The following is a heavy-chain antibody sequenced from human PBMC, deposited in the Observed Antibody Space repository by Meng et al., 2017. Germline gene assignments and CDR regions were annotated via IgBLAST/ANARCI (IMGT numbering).Heavy chain of an antibody. CDR2: IKTDGSST. Sequence: EVQLVESGGGLVQPGGSLRLSCAASGFTFNSDWMHWVRQAPGKGLVWVAQIKTDGSSTNYADSVKGRFTISRDNAKNTLYLQMNSLRAEDTAVYYCARALTDWGQGTLVTVSS. CDR1: GFTFNSDW. CDR3: ARALTD. V-gene: IGHV3-74*02. J-gene: IGHJ4*02. D-gene: IGHD1-14*01.